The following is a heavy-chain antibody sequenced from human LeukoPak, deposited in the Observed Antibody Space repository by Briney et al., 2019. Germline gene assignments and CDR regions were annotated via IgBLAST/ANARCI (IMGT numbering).Heavy chain of an antibody. V-gene: IGHV4-34*01. CDR2: INHRGSS. Sequence: SETLSLTCAVYGVSSSGHYWSWIRQTPEKGLEWIGEINHRGSSTYNPSLKSRVTITADTAKNQFSLKLSSVTDADTALYFCASRLYDSSGYPWGYWGQGTVVTVS. J-gene: IGHJ4*02. D-gene: IGHD3-22*01. CDR1: GVSSSGHY. CDR3: ASRLYDSSGYPWGY.